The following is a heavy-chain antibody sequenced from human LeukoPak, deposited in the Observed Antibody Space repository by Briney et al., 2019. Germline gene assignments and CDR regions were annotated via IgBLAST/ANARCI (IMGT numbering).Heavy chain of an antibody. CDR2: IYPGDSDV. CDR1: GYSFTSYW. Sequence: GESLKISCQAFGYSFTSYWIGWVRQMPGKGLECMGIIYPGDSDVRYSPSFQGQVTISADKSISTAYLQWSSLKASDTAMYYCARIPSFDFWSGSLFYYXXYWGXGXXVT. CDR3: ARIPSFDFWSGSLFYYXXY. V-gene: IGHV5-51*01. J-gene: IGHJ4*01. D-gene: IGHD3-3*01.